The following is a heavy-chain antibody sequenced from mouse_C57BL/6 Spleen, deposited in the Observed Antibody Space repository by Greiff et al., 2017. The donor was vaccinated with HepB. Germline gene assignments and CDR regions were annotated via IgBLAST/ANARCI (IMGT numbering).Heavy chain of an antibody. J-gene: IGHJ2*01. D-gene: IGHD1-1*01. CDR2: INPNNGGT. V-gene: IGHV1-22*01. CDR1: GYTFTDYN. CDR3: ARTDYYGSRPLDY. Sequence: VQLQQSGPELVKPGASVKMSCKASGYTFTDYNMHWVKQSHGKSLEWIGYINPNNGGTSYNQKFKGKATLTVNKSSSTADMELRSLTSEDSAVYYCARTDYYGSRPLDYWGQGTTRTVSS.